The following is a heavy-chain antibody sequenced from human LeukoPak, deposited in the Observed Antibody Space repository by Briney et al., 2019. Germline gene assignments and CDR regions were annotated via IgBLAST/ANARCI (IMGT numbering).Heavy chain of an antibody. J-gene: IGHJ6*03. CDR3: ARVSYGDYVFVYYYYMDV. V-gene: IGHV4-59*01. CDR1: GGSISSYY. D-gene: IGHD4-17*01. CDR2: IYYSGST. Sequence: SETLSLTCTVSGGSISSYYWSWIRQPPGKGLEWIGYIYYSGSTNYNPSLKSRVTISVDTSKNQFSLKLSSVTAADTAVYYCARVSYGDYVFVYYYYMDVWGKGTTVTISS.